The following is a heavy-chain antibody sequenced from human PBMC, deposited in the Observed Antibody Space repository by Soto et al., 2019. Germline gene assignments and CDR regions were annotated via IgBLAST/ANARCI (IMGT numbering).Heavy chain of an antibody. CDR2: ISSSGSTI. Sequence: SLRLCCAASGFTFSDYYMSWIRQAPGKGLEWVSYISSSGSTIYYADSVKGRFTISRDNAKNSLYLQMNSLRAEDTAVYYCASNYDSSGWKDYWGQGTLVTVSS. V-gene: IGHV3-11*01. CDR1: GFTFSDYY. D-gene: IGHD3-22*01. CDR3: ASNYDSSGWKDY. J-gene: IGHJ4*02.